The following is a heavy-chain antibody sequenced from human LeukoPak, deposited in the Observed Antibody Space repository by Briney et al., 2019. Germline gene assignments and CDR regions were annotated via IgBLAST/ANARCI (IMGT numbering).Heavy chain of an antibody. CDR2: IKQDGGQI. J-gene: IGHJ3*02. Sequence: GGSLRLSCAASGFIFSTYWMTWVRQAPGKGLEWVANIKQDGGQIYYVDSVKGRFTISRDNARKELYLQMNSLRAEDTAVYYCARDIYRGGDCYPHGGTAFDIWGQGTMVTVSS. D-gene: IGHD2-21*02. CDR1: GFIFSTYW. CDR3: ARDIYRGGDCYPHGGTAFDI. V-gene: IGHV3-7*01.